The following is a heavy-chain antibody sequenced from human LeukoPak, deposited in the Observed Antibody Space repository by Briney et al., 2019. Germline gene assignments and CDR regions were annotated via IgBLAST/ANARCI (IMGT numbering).Heavy chain of an antibody. D-gene: IGHD3-3*02. CDR3: AASVLARAFDI. CDR1: GFTFTISA. J-gene: IGHJ3*02. Sequence: TSVNDSFKSWGFTFTISALQRLPPPRARRFEGIGCIVVGSGNKNYAQKFQERVTITRDMSTNTAYMELSSLRSEDTAVYYCAASVLARAFDIWGQGTMVTVSS. CDR2: IVVGSGNK. V-gene: IGHV1-58*01.